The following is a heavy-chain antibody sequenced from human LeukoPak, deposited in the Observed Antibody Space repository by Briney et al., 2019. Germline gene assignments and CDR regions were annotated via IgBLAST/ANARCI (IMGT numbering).Heavy chain of an antibody. J-gene: IGHJ4*02. Sequence: GGSLRLSCAASGFTFNSYEMNWVRQAPGEGLEWVSYISSSGRTIYYAASVKGRFTISRDNAKNSLYLQMNSLRAEDTALYYCARETSSYGYFDYWGQGTLVTVSS. V-gene: IGHV3-48*03. CDR2: ISSSGRTI. CDR1: GFTFNSYE. CDR3: ARETSSYGYFDY. D-gene: IGHD5-18*01.